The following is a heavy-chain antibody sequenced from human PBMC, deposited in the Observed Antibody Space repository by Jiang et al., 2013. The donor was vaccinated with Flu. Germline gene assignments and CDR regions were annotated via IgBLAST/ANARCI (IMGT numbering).Heavy chain of an antibody. Sequence: PGPKDLEWMAWINGGRGGTWYSQKFKDRVTLTRDTSANTAYMELSGLRSEDTAVYYCARTADSGTYYDHNYGMDVWGQGT. V-gene: IGHV1-3*01. J-gene: IGHJ6*02. CDR3: ARTADSGTYYDHNYGMDV. CDR2: INGGRGGT. D-gene: IGHD1-26*01.